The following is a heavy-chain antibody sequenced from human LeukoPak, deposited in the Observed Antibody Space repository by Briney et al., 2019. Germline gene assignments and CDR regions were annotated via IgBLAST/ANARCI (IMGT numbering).Heavy chain of an antibody. CDR3: ARHFAYSSSSYFDY. V-gene: IGHV4-59*08. CDR2: VYYTGST. J-gene: IGHJ4*02. CDR1: GGSVSNYY. D-gene: IGHD6-6*01. Sequence: SETLSLTCSVSGGSVSNYYWSWIRQPPGKGLEWLGYVYYTGSTNYNPSLKSRVTMFEDKSKNQFSLRLYSVTVADTAVYSCARHFAYSSSSYFDYWGQGSLVTVSS.